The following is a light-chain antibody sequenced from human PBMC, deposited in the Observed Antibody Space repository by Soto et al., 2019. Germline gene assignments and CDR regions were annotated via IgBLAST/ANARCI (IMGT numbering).Light chain of an antibody. CDR1: PGIANF. J-gene: IGKJ3*01. CDR2: GAC. V-gene: IGKV1-9*01. CDR3: QQLNSVPIR. Sequence: IQLTQSPSSLSASVGGRVTISCRASPGIANFLAWDQQKPGKAPKLLIYGACTLQSGVTSRFSSSRSGTDFTLTISSLQPEDFAIYYCQQLNSVPIRFGPWTKGDIK.